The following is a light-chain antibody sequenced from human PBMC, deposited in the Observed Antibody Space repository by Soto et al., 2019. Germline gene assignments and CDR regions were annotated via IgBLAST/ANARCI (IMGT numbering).Light chain of an antibody. J-gene: IGLJ3*02. CDR2: NNN. V-gene: IGLV1-44*01. CDR3: AAWDDSLNGVV. CDR1: SSNIGSNS. Sequence: QSVLTQPPSASGTPGQRVTISCSGSSSNIGSNSVNWYQQFPGTAPKHLIYNNNQRPSGVPDRFSGSKFGTSVSLAISGLQSEDEADYYCAAWDDSLNGVVFGGGTKLTVL.